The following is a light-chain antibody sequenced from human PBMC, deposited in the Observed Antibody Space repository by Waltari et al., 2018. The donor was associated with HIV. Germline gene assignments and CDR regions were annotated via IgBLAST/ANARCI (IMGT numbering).Light chain of an antibody. CDR2: KAS. J-gene: IGKJ2*01. Sequence: DIQMTQSPYTLSASVGDRVTITCRASQSISSWLAWYQQKPGKAPNLLIYKASSLESEVPSRFGGSGSGTEFTLTISSLQPDDFATYYCQQYKSYPYTFGQGTKLEIK. CDR3: QQYKSYPYT. V-gene: IGKV1-5*03. CDR1: QSISSW.